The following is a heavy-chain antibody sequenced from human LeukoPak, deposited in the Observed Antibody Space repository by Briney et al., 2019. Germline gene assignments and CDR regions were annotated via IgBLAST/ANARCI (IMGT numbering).Heavy chain of an antibody. CDR3: ARAPTRTGGWNWFDP. J-gene: IGHJ5*02. CDR2: IYTSGTT. D-gene: IGHD1-1*01. CDR1: GGSISSYY. Sequence: SETLSLTCTVSGGSISSYYWSWIRQPAGKGLELIGRIYTSGTTNYNPSLKSRVTMSVDTSKNQFSLKLSSVTAADTAVYYCARAPTRTGGWNWFDPWGQGTLVTVSS. V-gene: IGHV4-4*07.